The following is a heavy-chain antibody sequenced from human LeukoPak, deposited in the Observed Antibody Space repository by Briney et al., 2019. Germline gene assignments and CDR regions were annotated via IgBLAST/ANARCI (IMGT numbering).Heavy chain of an antibody. CDR1: GYTLTELS. CDR3: ATDRPLYSRYWFDP. CDR2: LDPEDGET. J-gene: IGHJ5*02. D-gene: IGHD1-26*01. V-gene: IGHV1-24*01. Sequence: ASVKVSCKVSGYTLTELSIHWVRQAPGKGLEWMGGLDPEDGETIYAQKFQGRFTMTEDTSTDTAYMELSSLRSEDTAVYYCATDRPLYSRYWFDPWGQGTLVTVSS.